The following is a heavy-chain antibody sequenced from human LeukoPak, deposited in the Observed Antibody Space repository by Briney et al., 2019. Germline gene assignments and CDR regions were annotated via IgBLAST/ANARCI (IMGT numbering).Heavy chain of an antibody. Sequence: PGGSLRLSCAASGFTFGSYSMNWVRQAPGKGLEWVSSISSSSSYIYYADSVKGRFTISRDNAKNSLYLQMNSLRAEDTAVYYCARDRGLWFGAPTGFDYWGQGTLVTVSS. J-gene: IGHJ4*02. CDR1: GFTFGSYS. V-gene: IGHV3-21*01. CDR3: ARDRGLWFGAPTGFDY. D-gene: IGHD3-10*01. CDR2: ISSSSSYI.